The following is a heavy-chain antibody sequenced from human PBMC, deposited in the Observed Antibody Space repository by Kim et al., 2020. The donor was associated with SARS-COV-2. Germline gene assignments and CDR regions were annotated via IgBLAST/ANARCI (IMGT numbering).Heavy chain of an antibody. CDR3: AKEYIAVAGFDY. D-gene: IGHD6-19*01. J-gene: IGHJ4*02. Sequence: YYADSVKGRFTISRDNSKNTLYLQMSSLRAEDTAVYYCAKEYIAVAGFDYWGQGTLVTVSS. V-gene: IGHV3-33*06.